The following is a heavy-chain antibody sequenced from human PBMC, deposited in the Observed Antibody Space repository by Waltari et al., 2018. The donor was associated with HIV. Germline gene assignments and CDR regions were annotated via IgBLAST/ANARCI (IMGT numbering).Heavy chain of an antibody. J-gene: IGHJ3*01. CDR2: SAASYSTT. CDR1: GFNFVNYP. CDR3: ARIYTSAAFDV. V-gene: IGHV3-23*01. Sequence: EVQLLESGGALVQPGGSLRLSCVGSGFNFVNYPMLWVRQAPVKGLELVSASAASYSTTYYADSGKGRFSNAKDNSENSLYLQMNSLRAEDTAVYYCARIYTSAAFDVWGPGTMVTVSS. D-gene: IGHD3-16*01.